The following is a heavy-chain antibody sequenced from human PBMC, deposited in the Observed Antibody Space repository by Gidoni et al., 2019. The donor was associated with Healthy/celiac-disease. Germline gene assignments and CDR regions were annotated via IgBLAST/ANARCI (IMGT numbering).Heavy chain of an antibody. J-gene: IGHJ4*02. D-gene: IGHD1-26*01. V-gene: IGHV1-69*01. CDR2: IIPIFGTA. CDR1: GGTFSSYA. CDR3: AALPSESYPVFDY. Sequence: QVQLVQSGAEVKKPGSSVKVSCKASGGTFSSYAISWVRQAPGQGLGWMGGIIPIFGTANYAQKFQGRVTITADESTSTAYMELGSLRSEDTAVYYWAALPSESYPVFDYWGQGTLVTVSS.